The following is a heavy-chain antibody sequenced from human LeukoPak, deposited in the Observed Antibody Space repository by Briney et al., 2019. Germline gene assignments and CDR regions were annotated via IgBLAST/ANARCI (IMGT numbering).Heavy chain of an antibody. CDR1: GYTFTGYY. CDR3: ARDGVAPPNLVGALNAFDI. D-gene: IGHD1-26*01. V-gene: IGHV1-2*06. J-gene: IGHJ3*02. Sequence: GASVKVSCKASGYTFTGYYMHWVRQAPGQGLEWMGRINPNSGGTNYAQKFQGRVTMTRDTSISTAYMELSRLRSDDTAVYYCARDGVAPPNLVGALNAFDIWGQGTMVTVSS. CDR2: INPNSGGT.